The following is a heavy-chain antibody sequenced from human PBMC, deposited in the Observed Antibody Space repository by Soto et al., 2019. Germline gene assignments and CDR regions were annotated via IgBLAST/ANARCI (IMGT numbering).Heavy chain of an antibody. D-gene: IGHD4-17*01. V-gene: IGHV3-33*01. CDR1: GFTFSSYG. CDR3: ARELNTVTTRDAFDI. J-gene: IGHJ3*02. Sequence: QVQLVESGGGVVQPGRSLRLSCAASGFTFSSYGMHWVRQAPGKGLEWVAVIWYDGNNKYLADSVKGRFIISRDNSKSTLYLQMNSLRAEDTAVYYCARELNTVTTRDAFDIWGQGTMVTVSS. CDR2: IWYDGNNK.